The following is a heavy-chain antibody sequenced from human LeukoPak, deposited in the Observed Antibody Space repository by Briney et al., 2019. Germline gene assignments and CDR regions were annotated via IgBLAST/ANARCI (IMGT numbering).Heavy chain of an antibody. D-gene: IGHD3-10*01. J-gene: IGHJ4*02. CDR2: ISGGGSTM. CDR1: AFTFSNYE. Sequence: ARWSLRLSCAASAFTFSNYEMSWFRQAPGKGLEWVSYISGGGSTMYYADSVKGRFTISRDNAKNSLFLQMNSLRAEDTAVYYCARDPAGVDYWGQGTLVTVSS. CDR3: ARDPAGVDY. V-gene: IGHV3-48*03.